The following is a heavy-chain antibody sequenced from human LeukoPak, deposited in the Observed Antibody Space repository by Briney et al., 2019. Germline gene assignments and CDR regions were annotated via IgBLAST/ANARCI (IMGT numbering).Heavy chain of an antibody. CDR2: ISYDGSNK. V-gene: IGHV3-30-3*01. J-gene: IGHJ4*02. CDR1: GFTFSSYA. Sequence: GGSLRLSCAASGFTFSSYAMHWVRQAPGKGLEWVAVISYDGSNKYYADSVKGRFTISRDNSKNTLYLQMNSLRAEDTALYYCAKETPLTKEWEIFTIDYWGQGTLVTVSS. CDR3: AKETPLTKEWEIFTIDY. D-gene: IGHD1-26*01.